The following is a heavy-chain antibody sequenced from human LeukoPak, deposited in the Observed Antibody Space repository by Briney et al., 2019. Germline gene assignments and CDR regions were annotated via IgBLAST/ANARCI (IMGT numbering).Heavy chain of an antibody. CDR1: GGSISSYY. J-gene: IGHJ4*02. D-gene: IGHD1-14*01. Sequence: SETLSLTCTVSGGSISSYYWSWIRQPPGKGLEWNGYIYYSGSTNYNPSLKSRVTISVDTSKNQFSLKLSSVTAADTAVYYCARGWYMKDYWGQGTLVAVSS. V-gene: IGHV4-59*01. CDR3: ARGWYMKDY. CDR2: IYYSGST.